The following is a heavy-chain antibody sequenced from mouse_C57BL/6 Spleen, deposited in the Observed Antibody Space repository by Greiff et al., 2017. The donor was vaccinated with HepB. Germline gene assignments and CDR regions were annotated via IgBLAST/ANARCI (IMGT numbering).Heavy chain of an antibody. Sequence: EVKLMESGGGLVQPGGSLKLSCAASGFTFSDYYMYWVRQTPEKWLEWVAYISNGGGSTYYPDTVKGRFTISRDNAKNTLYLQMSRLKSEDTAMYYCARHPGYDYDDPYWYFDVWGTGTTVTVSS. D-gene: IGHD2-4*01. CDR3: ARHPGYDYDDPYWYFDV. CDR2: ISNGGGST. CDR1: GFTFSDYY. J-gene: IGHJ1*03. V-gene: IGHV5-12*01.